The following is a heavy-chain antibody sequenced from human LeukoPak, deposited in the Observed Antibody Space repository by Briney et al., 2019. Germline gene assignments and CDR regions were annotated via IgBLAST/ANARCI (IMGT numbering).Heavy chain of an antibody. CDR3: ARDGPAAACFDY. Sequence: PGGSLRLSCAASGFTFSDYYMSWIRQAPGKGLEGVSYISSSGSTIYYADSVKGRFTISRDNSKNTLYLQMNSLRAEDTAVYYCARDGPAAACFDYWGQGTLVTVSS. J-gene: IGHJ4*02. D-gene: IGHD6-13*01. CDR1: GFTFSDYY. CDR2: ISSSGSTI. V-gene: IGHV3-11*04.